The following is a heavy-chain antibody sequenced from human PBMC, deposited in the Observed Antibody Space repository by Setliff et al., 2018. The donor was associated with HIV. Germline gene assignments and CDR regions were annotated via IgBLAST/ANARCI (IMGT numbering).Heavy chain of an antibody. J-gene: IGHJ5*02. CDR3: ASRVYYYDSNNFLREEGFDP. Sequence: PSETLSLTSTVSGGSASNSRYYWAWIHQPPGTGLEYIGSIYYNEKTSYSPSLMSRVTISIDTSKNQFSLTLTSVTAADSAVDYCASRVYYYDSNNFLREEGFDPWGQGTLVTVSS. CDR1: GGSASNSRYY. CDR2: IYYNEKT. V-gene: IGHV4-39*01. D-gene: IGHD3-22*01.